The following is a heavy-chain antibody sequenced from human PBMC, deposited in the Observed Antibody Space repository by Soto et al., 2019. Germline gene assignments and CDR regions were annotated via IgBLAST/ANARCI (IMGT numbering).Heavy chain of an antibody. Sequence: QPGGSLRLSCAASGFTFSSYGMHWVRQAPGKGLEWVAVIWYDGSNKYYADSVKGRFTISRDNSKNTLYLQMNSLRAEDTAVYYCARDTAGYSGYDSHFDYWGQGTLVTVSS. V-gene: IGHV3-33*01. CDR3: ARDTAGYSGYDSHFDY. CDR2: IWYDGSNK. D-gene: IGHD5-12*01. CDR1: GFTFSSYG. J-gene: IGHJ4*02.